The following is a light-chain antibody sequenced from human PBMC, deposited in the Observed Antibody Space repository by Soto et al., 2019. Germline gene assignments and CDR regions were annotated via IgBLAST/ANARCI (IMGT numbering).Light chain of an antibody. V-gene: IGKV2-28*01. CDR2: LGS. CDR1: QSLLHSNGYNY. CDR3: MQALQAPLT. Sequence: DIVMTQSPLSLPVTPGEPASISCRSSQSLLHSNGYNYLDWYLQKPGQSPQLLIYLGSNRASGVPDRFSGSGSGTDFTLTISRVEAEDVGFYYCMQALQAPLTFGPGTKVDIK. J-gene: IGKJ3*01.